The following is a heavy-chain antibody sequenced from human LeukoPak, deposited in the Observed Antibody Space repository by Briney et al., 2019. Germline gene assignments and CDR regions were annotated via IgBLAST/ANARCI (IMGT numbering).Heavy chain of an antibody. CDR2: IRYDGSNK. CDR1: GFTFSSYG. D-gene: IGHD2-2*01. Sequence: GGSLRLSCAASGFTFSSYGMHWVRQAPGKGLEWVAFIRYDGSNKYYADSVKGRFTISRDNSKNTLYLQMSSLRAEDTAVYYCAKGDIVVVPAAMGVDYWGQGTLVTVSS. V-gene: IGHV3-30*02. CDR3: AKGDIVVVPAAMGVDY. J-gene: IGHJ4*02.